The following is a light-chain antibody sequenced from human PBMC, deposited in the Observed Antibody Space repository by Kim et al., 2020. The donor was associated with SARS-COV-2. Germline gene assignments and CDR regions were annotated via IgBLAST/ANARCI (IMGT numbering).Light chain of an antibody. Sequence: EIVMTQSPATLSVFPGERATLSCRASQSVSSNLAWYQQKPGQAPRLLIYGASTRATGIPDKFSGSGSGTEFTLTISSLQSEDFAVYYCQQYSKCPPMYTFGQGTNLEI. CDR2: GAS. CDR3: QQYSKCPPMYT. J-gene: IGKJ2*01. V-gene: IGKV3D-15*01. CDR1: QSVSSN.